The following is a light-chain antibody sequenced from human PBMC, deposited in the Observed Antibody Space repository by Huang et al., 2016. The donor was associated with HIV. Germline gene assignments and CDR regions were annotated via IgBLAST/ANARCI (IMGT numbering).Light chain of an antibody. CDR1: QSVTRTY. J-gene: IGKJ2*03. Sequence: EIVLTQSPDTLSLSPGERATVSCRASQSVTRTYLAWYQQRPGQEPKLLIYGASTSATGSPERFSSSGSGTEFTPTISRLVPEDFAVYYCQQFGSSPPYSFGQGTKLEIK. V-gene: IGKV3-20*01. CDR3: QQFGSSPPYS. CDR2: GAS.